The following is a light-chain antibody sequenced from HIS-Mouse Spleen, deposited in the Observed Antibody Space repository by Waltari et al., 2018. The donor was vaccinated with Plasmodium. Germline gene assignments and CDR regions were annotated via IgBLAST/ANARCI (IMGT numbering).Light chain of an antibody. Sequence: EIVITKSPDNLSVSPGERATLSCSASQRVSSNLAWYQQKPGQAPRLLIYGASTRATGIPARFSGSGSGTEFTLTISSLQSEDFAVYYCQQYNNWSFTFGPGTKVDIK. CDR2: GAS. CDR3: QQYNNWSFT. CDR1: QRVSSN. V-gene: IGKV3-15*01. J-gene: IGKJ3*01.